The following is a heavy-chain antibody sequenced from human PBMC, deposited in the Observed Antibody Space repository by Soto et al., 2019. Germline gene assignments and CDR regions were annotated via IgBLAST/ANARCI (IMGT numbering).Heavy chain of an antibody. CDR3: ARVPTGKYGVWNY. V-gene: IGHV3-74*01. Sequence: EEQLVESGGGLVQPGGSLRLSCVASGFSFSSYWMHWVRQVPGKGLGWVSRISPGGSITTYADSVKGRFTISRDNAKNTLYLQMNSLRGDDAAVYYCARVPTGKYGVWNYWGQGTLVTVSS. D-gene: IGHD2-8*01. CDR2: ISPGGSIT. CDR1: GFSFSSYW. J-gene: IGHJ4*02.